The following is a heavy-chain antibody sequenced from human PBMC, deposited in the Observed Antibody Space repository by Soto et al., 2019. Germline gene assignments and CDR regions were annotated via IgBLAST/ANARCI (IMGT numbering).Heavy chain of an antibody. V-gene: IGHV3-15*07. J-gene: IGHJ6*02. Sequence: GGSLRLSCAASGFTFSNAWMNWVRQAPGKGLEWVGRIKSKTDGGTTDYAAPVKGRFTISRDDSKNTLYLQMNSLKTEDTAVYYCTTNGPGYSSSSVDYYYYGMDVWGQGTTVTVSS. CDR3: TTNGPGYSSSSVDYYYYGMDV. CDR1: GFTFSNAW. CDR2: IKSKTDGGTT. D-gene: IGHD6-13*01.